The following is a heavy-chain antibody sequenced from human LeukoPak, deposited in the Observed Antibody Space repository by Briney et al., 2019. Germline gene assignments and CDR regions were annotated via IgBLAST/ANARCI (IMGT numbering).Heavy chain of an antibody. V-gene: IGHV1-69*13. CDR2: IIPIFGTA. J-gene: IGHJ6*02. D-gene: IGHD4-17*01. Sequence: SVKVSCKASGGTFSSYAISWVRQAPGQGLEWMGGIIPIFGTANYAQKFQGRVTVTADESTSTAYMELSSLRSEDTAVYYCARVGVDYGDPPHYYYYGMDVWGQGTTVTVSS. CDR1: GGTFSSYA. CDR3: ARVGVDYGDPPHYYYYGMDV.